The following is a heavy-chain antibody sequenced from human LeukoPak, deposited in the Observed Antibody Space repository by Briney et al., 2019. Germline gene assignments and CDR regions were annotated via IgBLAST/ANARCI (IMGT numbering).Heavy chain of an antibody. Sequence: GGSLRLSCAPSGFTFSSFEMNWVRQAPGGGLEWVSAISSSGDSTYYADSVKGRFTISRDNAKNSLYLQMNSLRAEDTAVYYCARGDYGDYWNYYYMDVWGKGTTVTVSS. J-gene: IGHJ6*03. D-gene: IGHD4-17*01. CDR1: GFTFSSFE. V-gene: IGHV3-48*03. CDR2: ISSSGDST. CDR3: ARGDYGDYWNYYYMDV.